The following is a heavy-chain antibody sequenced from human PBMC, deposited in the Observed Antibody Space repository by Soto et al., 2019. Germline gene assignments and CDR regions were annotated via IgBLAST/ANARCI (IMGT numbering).Heavy chain of an antibody. V-gene: IGHV3-48*03. J-gene: IGHJ6*02. D-gene: IGHD3-9*01. Sequence: EVQLVESGGGLVQPGGSLRLSCAASGFTFSSYEMNWVRQAPGKGLEWVSYISSSGSTIYYADSVKGRFTISRDNAKNSLYLQMNSLRAEDTAVYYCARDPVRYYDILTGYYTDYYGMDVWGQGTTVTVSS. CDR1: GFTFSSYE. CDR2: ISSSGSTI. CDR3: ARDPVRYYDILTGYYTDYYGMDV.